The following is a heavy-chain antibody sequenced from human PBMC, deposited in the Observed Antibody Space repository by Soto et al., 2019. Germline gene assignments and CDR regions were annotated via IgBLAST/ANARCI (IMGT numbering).Heavy chain of an antibody. D-gene: IGHD5-18*01. CDR3: ARGSGGIQLWLVK. J-gene: IGHJ4*02. CDR1: GGSISSGGYY. V-gene: IGHV4-31*03. Sequence: QVQLQESGPGLVKPSQTLSLTCTVSGGSISSGGYYWSWIRQHPGKGLEWIGYIYYSGSTYYNPALKRRVTISVDTSKNQFSLKLSSVTAADTAVYYCARGSGGIQLWLVKWGQGTLVTVSS. CDR2: IYYSGST.